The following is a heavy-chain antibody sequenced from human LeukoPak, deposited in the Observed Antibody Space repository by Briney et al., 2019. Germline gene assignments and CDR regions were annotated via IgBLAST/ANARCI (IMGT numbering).Heavy chain of an antibody. V-gene: IGHV3-66*01. CDR2: IYSGGST. CDR1: GFTVSSNG. J-gene: IGHJ4*02. CDR3: ARDLSYSSGWSPTLFDY. D-gene: IGHD6-19*01. Sequence: GGSLRLSCAASGFTVSSNGMSWVRQAPGKGLEWVSVIYSGGSTYYADSVKGRFTISRDNSKNTLYLQMNSLRAEDTAVYYCARDLSYSSGWSPTLFDYWGQGTLVTVSS.